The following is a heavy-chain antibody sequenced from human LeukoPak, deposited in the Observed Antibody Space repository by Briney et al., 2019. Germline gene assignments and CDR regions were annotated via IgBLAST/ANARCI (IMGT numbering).Heavy chain of an antibody. CDR3: TRVGYIDEGIDY. CDR2: IKQDGSKK. J-gene: IGHJ4*02. V-gene: IGHV3-7*04. D-gene: IGHD5-24*01. CDR1: GFPFSSYW. Sequence: GGSLRLSCVASGFPFSSYWMTWVRQAPGKGLEWVANIKQDGSKKSYVDSVKGRFTISRDNAKNSLYLQMNSLRAEDTAVYYCTRVGYIDEGIDYWGQGTLVTVPS.